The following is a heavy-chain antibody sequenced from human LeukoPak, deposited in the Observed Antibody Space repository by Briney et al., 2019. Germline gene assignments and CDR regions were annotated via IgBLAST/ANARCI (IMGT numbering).Heavy chain of an antibody. CDR1: GGSFSGYY. Sequence: SETLSFTCAVYGGSFSGYYWSWIRQPPGKGLEWIGEINHSGSTNYNPSLKSRVTISVDTSKNQFSLKLSSVTAADTAVYYCARGQAMGYYFDYWGQGTLVTVSS. CDR2: INHSGST. J-gene: IGHJ4*02. V-gene: IGHV4-34*01. D-gene: IGHD5-18*01. CDR3: ARGQAMGYYFDY.